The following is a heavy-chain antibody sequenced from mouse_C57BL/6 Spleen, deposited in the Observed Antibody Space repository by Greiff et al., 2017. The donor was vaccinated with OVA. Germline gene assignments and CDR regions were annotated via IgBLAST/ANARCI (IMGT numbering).Heavy chain of an antibody. Sequence: EVKLMESEGGLVQPGSSMKLSCTASGFTFSDYYMAWVRQVPEKGLEWVANINYDGSSTYYLDSLKSRFILSRDNAKNILYLQMRSLKSEDTATDYCARDSYGSFADWGKGTLVTVSA. V-gene: IGHV5-16*01. D-gene: IGHD1-1*01. J-gene: IGHJ3*01. CDR2: INYDGSST. CDR1: GFTFSDYY. CDR3: ARDSYGSFAD.